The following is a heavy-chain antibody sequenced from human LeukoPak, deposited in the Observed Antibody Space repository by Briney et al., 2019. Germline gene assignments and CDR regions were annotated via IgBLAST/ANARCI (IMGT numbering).Heavy chain of an antibody. V-gene: IGHV1-69*04. CDR1: GGTFSSYA. CDR2: IIPILGIA. D-gene: IGHD3-22*01. Sequence: ASVKVSCKASGGTFSSYAISWVRQAPGQGLEWMGRIIPILGIASYAQKFQGRVTITADKSTSTAYMELSSLRSEDTALYYCARDDGTYYYDSSGYWGAFDIWGQGTMVTVSS. CDR3: ARDDGTYYYDSSGYWGAFDI. J-gene: IGHJ3*02.